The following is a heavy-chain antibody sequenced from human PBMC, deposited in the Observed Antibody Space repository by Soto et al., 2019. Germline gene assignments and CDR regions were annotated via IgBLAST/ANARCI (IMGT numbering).Heavy chain of an antibody. CDR3: ARGEVVVAATPRDYYYGMDV. V-gene: IGHV1-69*13. D-gene: IGHD2-15*01. CDR2: IIPIFGTA. J-gene: IGHJ6*02. Sequence: RASVKVSCKASGGTFSSYAISWVRQAPGQGLEWMGGIIPIFGTANYAQKFQGRVTITADESTSTAYMELSSLRSEDTAVYYCARGEVVVAATPRDYYYGMDVWGQGTTVTVSS. CDR1: GGTFSSYA.